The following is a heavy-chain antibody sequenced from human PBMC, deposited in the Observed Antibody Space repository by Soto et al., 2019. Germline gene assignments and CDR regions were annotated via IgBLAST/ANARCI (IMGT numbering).Heavy chain of an antibody. D-gene: IGHD2-21*02. CDR3: VRTARQGAVAPHWFDR. V-gene: IGHV4-30-4*01. CDR1: GASIRSPDYY. CDR2: VYYTGST. J-gene: IGHJ5*02. Sequence: PSQTLSLPCTVVGASIRSPDYYWSWIRQAPGKGLEWIGYVYYTGSTYYNPSLMSRLTISVDTSKNQFSLKLTSVTAAETAVYYCVRTARQGAVAPHWFDRWGQGTQVTVSS.